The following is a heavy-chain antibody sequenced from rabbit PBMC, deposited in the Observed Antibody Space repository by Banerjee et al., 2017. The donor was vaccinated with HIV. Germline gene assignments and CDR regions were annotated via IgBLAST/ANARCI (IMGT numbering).Heavy chain of an antibody. CDR3: ARWGYIANSSYHSL. CDR1: GFTLSQYW. J-gene: IGHJ4*01. Sequence: QEQLEESGGGLVKPGASLTLSCKASGFTLSQYWICWFRQAPGKGLEWIACIGAGSSGSTYYASWAKGRFTISKTSSTTVTLQMTSLTAADTATYFCARWGYIANSSYHSLWGPGTL. CDR2: IGAGSSGST. V-gene: IGHV1S45*01. D-gene: IGHD8-1*01.